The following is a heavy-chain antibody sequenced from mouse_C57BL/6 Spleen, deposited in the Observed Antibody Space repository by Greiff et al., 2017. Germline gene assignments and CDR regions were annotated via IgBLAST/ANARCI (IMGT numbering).Heavy chain of an antibody. CDR1: GFTFSDYG. CDR2: ISSGSSTI. J-gene: IGHJ1*03. V-gene: IGHV5-17*01. D-gene: IGHD2-2*01. CDR3: ARPVYGYDKGWYFDV. Sequence: EVKVVESGGGLVKPGGSLKLSCAASGFTFSDYGMHWVRQAPEKGLEWVAYISSGSSTIYYADTVKGRFTISRDNAKNTLFLQMTSLRSEDTAMYYCARPVYGYDKGWYFDVWGTGTTVTVSS.